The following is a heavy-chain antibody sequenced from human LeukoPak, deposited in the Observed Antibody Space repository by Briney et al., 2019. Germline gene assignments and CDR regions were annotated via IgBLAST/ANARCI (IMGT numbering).Heavy chain of an antibody. D-gene: IGHD4-17*01. J-gene: IGHJ5*02. V-gene: IGHV3-21*01. CDR3: ARDLAPTTILARWLDT. CDR2: ISTTSRHI. Sequence: PGGSLRLSCAASGFTLGSYSMNWVRQAPGKGLEWVSYISTTSRHIHYADSLKGRFTISRDNAKNSLFLQMDSLRAEDTAIYYCARDLAPTTILARWLDTWGQGTLVTVSS. CDR1: GFTLGSYS.